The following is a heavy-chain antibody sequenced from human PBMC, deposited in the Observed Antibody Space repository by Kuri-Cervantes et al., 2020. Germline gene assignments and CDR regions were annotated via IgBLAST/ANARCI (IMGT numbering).Heavy chain of an antibody. Sequence: GGSLRLSCPASGFTFSSYSMNWVRQAPGKGLEWVSYIGSSSSTIYYADSVKGRFTISRDNAKNSLYLQMNSLRAEDTAVYYCARDGLYGDYLVYYYYYGMDVWGQGTTVTVSS. CDR2: IGSSSSTI. D-gene: IGHD4-17*01. CDR1: GFTFSSYS. V-gene: IGHV3-48*04. CDR3: ARDGLYGDYLVYYYYYGMDV. J-gene: IGHJ6*02.